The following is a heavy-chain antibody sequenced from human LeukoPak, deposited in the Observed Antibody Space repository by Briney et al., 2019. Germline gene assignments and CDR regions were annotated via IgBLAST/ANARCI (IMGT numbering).Heavy chain of an antibody. CDR1: GFTFSSYS. V-gene: IGHV3-7*01. J-gene: IGHJ4*02. Sequence: SGGSLRLSCAASGFTFSSYSMNWVRQAPGKGLEWVANIKQDGSEKYYVDSVKGRFTISRDNAKNSLYLQMNSLRAEDTAVYYCARDLGDSYGYHYWGQGTLVTVSS. CDR3: ARDLGDSYGYHY. D-gene: IGHD5-18*01. CDR2: IKQDGSEK.